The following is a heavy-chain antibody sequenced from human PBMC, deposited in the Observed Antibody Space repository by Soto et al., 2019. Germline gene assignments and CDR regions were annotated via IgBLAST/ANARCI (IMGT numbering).Heavy chain of an antibody. CDR3: AREGGYYDSSDSGVYHYLGVDV. V-gene: IGHV4-4*07. Sequence: SSETLSLTCTVSGGPISNYYWIWFRQPAGKGLEWIGRIYIGGGTEFNSPFKRRVTMSEDTSSNQVSLKLSFVTAADTAVYYCAREGGYYDSSDSGVYHYLGVDVWGQGTTVTVSS. CDR1: GGPISNYY. D-gene: IGHD3-22*01. CDR2: IYIGGGT. J-gene: IGHJ6*02.